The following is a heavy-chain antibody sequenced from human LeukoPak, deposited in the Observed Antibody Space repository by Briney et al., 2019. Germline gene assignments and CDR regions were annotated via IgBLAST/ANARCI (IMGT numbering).Heavy chain of an antibody. CDR1: GFTFSSYW. CDR3: ARDRGYSYGLQGGWFDP. CDR2: INSDGSST. V-gene: IGHV3-74*01. D-gene: IGHD5-18*01. Sequence: GRSLRLSCAASGFTFSSYWMHWVRHAPGKGLVWVSRINSDGSSTSYADSVKGRFTISRDNAKNTLYLQMNSLRAEDTAVYYCARDRGYSYGLQGGWFDPWGQGTLVTVSS. J-gene: IGHJ5*02.